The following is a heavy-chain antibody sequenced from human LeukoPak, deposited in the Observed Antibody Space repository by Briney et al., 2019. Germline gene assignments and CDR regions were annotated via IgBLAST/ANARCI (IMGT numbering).Heavy chain of an antibody. Sequence: SETLSLTCTVSGGSISSYYWGWIRQPPGKGLEWIGSIYYSGSTYYNPSLKSRVTISVDTSKNQFSLKLSSVTAADTAVYYCAKDSSGFGGITYYYYGMDVWGQGTTVTVSS. CDR1: GGSISSYY. CDR2: IYYSGST. V-gene: IGHV4-39*07. J-gene: IGHJ6*02. CDR3: AKDSSGFGGITYYYYGMDV. D-gene: IGHD3-16*01.